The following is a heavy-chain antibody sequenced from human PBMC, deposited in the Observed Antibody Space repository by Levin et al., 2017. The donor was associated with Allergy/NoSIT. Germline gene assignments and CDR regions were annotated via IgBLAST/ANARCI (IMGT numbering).Heavy chain of an antibody. J-gene: IGHJ4*02. CDR3: ARGGWTRLLQS. D-gene: IGHD2-15*01. Sequence: PSETLSLTCAVYGGSFSGYYWSWIRQPPGKGLEWIGEINHSGSTNYNPSLKSRVTISVDTSKNQFSLKLSSVTAADTAVYYCARGGWTRLLQSWGQGTLVTVSS. CDR2: INHSGST. V-gene: IGHV4-34*01. CDR1: GGSFSGYY.